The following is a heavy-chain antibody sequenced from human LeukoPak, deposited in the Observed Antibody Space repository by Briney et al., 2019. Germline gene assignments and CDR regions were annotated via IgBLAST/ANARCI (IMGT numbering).Heavy chain of an antibody. J-gene: IGHJ3*02. V-gene: IGHV3-23*01. D-gene: IGHD3-10*01. CDR3: ASFGGRGGSAFDI. CDR2: FSGSGGNT. CDR1: GFTFSSYA. Sequence: GGSLRLSCAASGFTFSSYAMNWVRQAPGKGLEWVSAFSGSGGNTYYADSVTGRFTISRDNSKNTLYLQMNSLRAEDTAVYYCASFGGRGGSAFDIWGQGTMVTVSS.